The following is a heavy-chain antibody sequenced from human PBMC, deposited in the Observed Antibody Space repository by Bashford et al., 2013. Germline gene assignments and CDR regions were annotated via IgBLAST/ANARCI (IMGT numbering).Heavy chain of an antibody. CDR3: ARESHGSGSYSSYYGMDV. CDR2: IIPISDTA. D-gene: IGHD3-10*01. J-gene: IGHJ6*02. Sequence: SVKVSCKAPGGTFNSYDISWVRQAPGQGLEWMGGIIPISDTAIYAQKFQGRVTFTADDSTSTAYMELSSLTSEDTAVYYCARESHGSGSYSSYYGMDVWGQGTTVTVSS. CDR1: GGTFNSYD. V-gene: IGHV1-69*13.